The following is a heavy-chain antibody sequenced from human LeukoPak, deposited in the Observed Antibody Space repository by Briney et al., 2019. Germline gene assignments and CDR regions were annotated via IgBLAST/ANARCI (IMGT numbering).Heavy chain of an antibody. CDR2: IYYSGST. CDR3: ARAPYGFLFDY. Sequence: SETLSLTCTVSGGSISSSSYYWGWIRQPPGKGLEWIGSIYYSGSTYYNPSLKSRVTISVDTSKNQFSLKLSSVTAADTAVYYCARAPYGFLFDYWGQGTQVTVSS. V-gene: IGHV4-39*07. CDR1: GGSISSSSYY. D-gene: IGHD2/OR15-2a*01. J-gene: IGHJ4*02.